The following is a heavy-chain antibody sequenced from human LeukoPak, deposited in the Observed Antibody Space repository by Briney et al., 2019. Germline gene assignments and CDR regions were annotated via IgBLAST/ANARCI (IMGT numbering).Heavy chain of an antibody. J-gene: IGHJ4*02. CDR3: ARDPHSLYYFDY. CDR1: GFTFSSYG. D-gene: IGHD2-15*01. V-gene: IGHV3-30*19. Sequence: GGSLRLSCAASGFTFSSYGMHWVRQAPGKGLEWVAVISYDGSNKYYADSVKGRFTISRDNSKNTLYLQMNSLRAEDTAVYYCARDPHSLYYFDYWGQGTLVTVSS. CDR2: ISYDGSNK.